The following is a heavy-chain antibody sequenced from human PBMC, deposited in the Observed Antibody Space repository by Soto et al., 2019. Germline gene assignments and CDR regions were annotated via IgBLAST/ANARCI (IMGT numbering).Heavy chain of an antibody. D-gene: IGHD5-12*01. CDR3: ARAANIVATTNYYMDV. J-gene: IGHJ6*03. CDR1: GFTFDDYG. Sequence: EVQLVESGGGVVRHGGSLRLSCVASGFTFDDYGMHWVRQAPGKGLEWVSGLNWDGGRTGYPGSMKGRFIISRDNAKNSLYLRMNSLIAEDTALDYCARAANIVATTNYYMDVWGNGTTVTVSS. V-gene: IGHV3-20*04. CDR2: LNWDGGRT.